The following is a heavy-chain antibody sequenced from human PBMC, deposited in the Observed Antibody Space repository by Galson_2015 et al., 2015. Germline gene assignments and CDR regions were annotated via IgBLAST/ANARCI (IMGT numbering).Heavy chain of an antibody. CDR1: GFTFDDYG. CDR2: INWNGGST. V-gene: IGHV3-20*01. J-gene: IGHJ4*02. Sequence: SLRLSCAASGFTFDDYGMSWVRQAPGKGLEWVSGINWNGGSTGYADSVKGRFTISRDNIKNSLYLQMNSLRAEDTALYHCARGTSSGWPYYFDYWGQGTLVTVSS. CDR3: ARGTSSGWPYYFDY. D-gene: IGHD6-19*01.